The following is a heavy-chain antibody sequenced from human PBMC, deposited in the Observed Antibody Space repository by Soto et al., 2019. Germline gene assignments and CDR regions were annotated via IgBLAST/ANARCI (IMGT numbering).Heavy chain of an antibody. V-gene: IGHV1-46*01. CDR2: INPSGGST. D-gene: IGHD4-17*01. CDR3: ATVNYGYYGMDV. Sequence: GASVKVSCKASGYTFTSYYMHWVRQAPGQGLEWMGIINPSGGSTSYAQKFQGRVTMTRDTSTSTVYMELSSLRSEDTAVYYCATVNYGYYGMDVWRQGTTVTVSS. CDR1: GYTFTSYY. J-gene: IGHJ6*02.